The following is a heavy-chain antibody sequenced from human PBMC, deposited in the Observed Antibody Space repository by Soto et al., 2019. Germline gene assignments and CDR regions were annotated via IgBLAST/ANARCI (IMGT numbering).Heavy chain of an antibody. CDR3: AREIAARL. Sequence: EVQLVESGGGLVHPGGSLRLSCAASGFTFSSYWMSWFRQAPGKGLEWVANIKQDGSEENYVDSVKGRFTISRDNAKNALYLQMNSLRVEDTAVYYCAREIAARLWGKGTTVTVSS. CDR2: IKQDGSEE. CDR1: GFTFSSYW. V-gene: IGHV3-7*01. D-gene: IGHD6-6*01. J-gene: IGHJ6*04.